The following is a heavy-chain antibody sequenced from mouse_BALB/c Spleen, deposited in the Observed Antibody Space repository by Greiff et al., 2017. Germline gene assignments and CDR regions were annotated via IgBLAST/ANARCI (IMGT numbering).Heavy chain of an antibody. Sequence: VQLKQSGAELVRSGASVKLSCTASGFNIKDYYMHWVKQRPEQGLEWIGWIDPENGDTEYAPKFQGKATMTADTSSNTAYLQLSSLTSEDTAVYYCARSIYYGAMDYWGQGTSVTVSS. V-gene: IGHV14-4*02. CDR2: IDPENGDT. D-gene: IGHD2-1*01. CDR1: GFNIKDYY. J-gene: IGHJ4*01. CDR3: ARSIYYGAMDY.